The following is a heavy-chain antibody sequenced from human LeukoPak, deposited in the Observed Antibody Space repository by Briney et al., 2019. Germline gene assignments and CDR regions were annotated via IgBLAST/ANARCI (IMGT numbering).Heavy chain of an antibody. Sequence: SETLSPTSAVSGASVSNSHWNWIRQFPGKGLEWIGCLSYTGKTDYNPSLSSRVTISLGTSNNQVSLKLKSVTAADTAVYYCSEGYFEPFAHWGPGTLVTVSS. J-gene: IGHJ4*02. CDR1: GASVSNSH. V-gene: IGHV4-59*02. CDR3: SEGYFEPFAH. D-gene: IGHD2/OR15-2a*01. CDR2: LSYTGKT.